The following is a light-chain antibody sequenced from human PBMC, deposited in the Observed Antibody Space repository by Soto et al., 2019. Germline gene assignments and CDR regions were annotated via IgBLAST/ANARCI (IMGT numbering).Light chain of an antibody. J-gene: IGKJ1*01. CDR1: QSSSNW. CDR3: QQAKTLPRT. V-gene: IGKV1-12*01. Sequence: DIQMTQSPSSVSASVGDRVTITCRASQSSSNWLAWYQQRPGKAPKLLVSAASNLQSGVTSRFSGSGSGTDLTLTISSLQPEESATYYCQQAKTLPRTFGQGPKVEIK. CDR2: AAS.